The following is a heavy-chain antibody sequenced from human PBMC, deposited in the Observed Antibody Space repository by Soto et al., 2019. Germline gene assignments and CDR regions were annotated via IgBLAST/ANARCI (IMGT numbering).Heavy chain of an antibody. J-gene: IGHJ4*02. CDR1: GGSFSGYY. CDR3: ARGIAMIVVVKGHAPAKYYLDS. Sequence: SETLSLTCAVYGGSFSGYYWTWIRQPPGKGLEWIGEINHSGNTNYNPSLKSRVTISVDTSKNQFSLKLNSVTAADTAVYYCARGIAMIVVVKGHAPAKYYLDSWGQGTLVTVSS. V-gene: IGHV4-34*01. D-gene: IGHD3-22*01. CDR2: INHSGNT.